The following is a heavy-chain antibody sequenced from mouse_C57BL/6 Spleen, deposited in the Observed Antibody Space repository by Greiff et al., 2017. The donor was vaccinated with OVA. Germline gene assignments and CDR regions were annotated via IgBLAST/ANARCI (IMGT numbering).Heavy chain of an antibody. Sequence: VQLQHPGAELVKPGASVKLSCKASGYTFTSYWMHWVKQRPGQGLEWIGMIHPNSGSTNYNEKFKSKATLTVDKSSSTAYMQLSSLTSEDSAVYYCAYSSGSSYAMDYWGQGTSVTVSS. CDR1: GYTFTSYW. D-gene: IGHD3-2*02. CDR2: IHPNSGST. CDR3: AYSSGSSYAMDY. J-gene: IGHJ4*01. V-gene: IGHV1-64*01.